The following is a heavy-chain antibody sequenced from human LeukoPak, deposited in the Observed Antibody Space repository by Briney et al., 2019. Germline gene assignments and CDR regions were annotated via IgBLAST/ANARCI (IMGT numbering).Heavy chain of an antibody. D-gene: IGHD3-3*01. CDR3: ARSLYYDFPDV. CDR2: ISSSSTYI. V-gene: IGHV3-21*01. J-gene: IGHJ6*04. Sequence: GGSLRLSCTASGFIFSSYGMNWVRQAPGKGLEWVSSISSSSTYIYYADSVKGRFTISRDNAKNSLYLQMNSLRAEDTAVYYCARSLYYDFPDVWGKGTTVTVSS. CDR1: GFIFSSYG.